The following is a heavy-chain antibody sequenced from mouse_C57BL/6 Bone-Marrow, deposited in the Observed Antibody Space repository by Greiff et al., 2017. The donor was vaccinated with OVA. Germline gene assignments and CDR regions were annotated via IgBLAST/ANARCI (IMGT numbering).Heavy chain of an antibody. Sequence: VQLQQSGAELVMPGASVKLSCKASGYTFTSYWMHWVKQRPGQGLEWIGEIDPSDSYTNYNQKFKGKSTLTVDKSSSTAYMQLSSLTSEDSAVYYCARGGNYEDWYFDVWGTGTTVTVSS. J-gene: IGHJ1*03. D-gene: IGHD2-1*01. CDR1: GYTFTSYW. V-gene: IGHV1-69*01. CDR3: ARGGNYEDWYFDV. CDR2: IDPSDSYT.